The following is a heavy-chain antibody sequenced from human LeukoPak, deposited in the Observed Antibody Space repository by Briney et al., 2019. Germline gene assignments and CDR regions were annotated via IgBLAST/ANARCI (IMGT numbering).Heavy chain of an antibody. V-gene: IGHV3-15*01. D-gene: IGHD5-24*01. Sequence: PGGSLRLSCAASGFTFGNAWMSWVRQAPGKGLEWVGRIKSKTDGGTTDYAAPVKGRFTISGDDSKNTLYLQMNSLKTEDTAVYYCTTERGRWLRASWGQGTLVTVSS. CDR2: IKSKTDGGTT. CDR3: TTERGRWLRAS. J-gene: IGHJ4*02. CDR1: GFTFGNAW.